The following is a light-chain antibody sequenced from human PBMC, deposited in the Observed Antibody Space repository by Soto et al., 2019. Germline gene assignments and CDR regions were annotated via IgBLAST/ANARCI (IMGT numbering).Light chain of an antibody. V-gene: IGKV1-6*01. J-gene: IGKJ1*01. CDR1: QGIGNA. CDR2: GAS. CDR3: QQYDSYSLT. Sequence: AIPMTQSPSSLSASVGARVTISCRASQGIGNALGWYQQKPGKPPKVLIYGASNLQSGVPPRFSGSGSGTDFTITISSLQPDDCATYYGQQYDSYSLTFGQGTKVDIK.